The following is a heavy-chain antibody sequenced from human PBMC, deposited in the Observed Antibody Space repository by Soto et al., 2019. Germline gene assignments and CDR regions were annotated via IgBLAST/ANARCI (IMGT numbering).Heavy chain of an antibody. J-gene: IGHJ5*02. CDR1: GGSILDSTYY. Sequence: QLLLQESGPGLVKPSETLSLTCTVSGGSILDSTYYWAWIRQSPGKGLEWIGTIFYSGGTFYTPSLKXXVXVSVDTSNNQFSLKLSSVTAADTAVYYCARQASGYYYGWFDPWGQGTLVTVSS. CDR2: IFYSGGT. V-gene: IGHV4-39*01. D-gene: IGHD3-22*01. CDR3: ARQASGYYYGWFDP.